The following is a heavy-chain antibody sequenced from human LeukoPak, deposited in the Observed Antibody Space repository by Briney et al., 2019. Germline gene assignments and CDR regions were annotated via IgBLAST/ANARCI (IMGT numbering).Heavy chain of an antibody. D-gene: IGHD2-8*01. V-gene: IGHV4-39*07. CDR3: ARGRGVFDY. J-gene: IGHJ4*02. CDR2: IYYSGST. Sequence: SETLSLTCTVSGGSISSSSYYWGWIRQPPGKGLEWIGSIYYSGSTYYNPSLKSRVTISVDTSKNQFSLKLSSVTAADTAVYYCARGRGVFDYWGQGTLVTVSS. CDR1: GGSISSSSYY.